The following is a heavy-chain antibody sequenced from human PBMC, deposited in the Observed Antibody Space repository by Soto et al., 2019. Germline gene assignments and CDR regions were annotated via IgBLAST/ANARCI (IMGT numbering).Heavy chain of an antibody. J-gene: IGHJ6*03. D-gene: IGHD3-10*01. Sequence: QVQLVQSGAEVKKPGASVKVSCKASGYTFTSYDINWVRQATGQGLEWMGWMNPTSGNTGYAQKFQGRVTITRNTSISTAYMELSSLRSEDTAVYYCARGRRPGGFGEFLGQDCYYMDVWGKGTTVTVSS. CDR1: GYTFTSYD. V-gene: IGHV1-8*01. CDR2: MNPTSGNT. CDR3: ARGRRPGGFGEFLGQDCYYMDV.